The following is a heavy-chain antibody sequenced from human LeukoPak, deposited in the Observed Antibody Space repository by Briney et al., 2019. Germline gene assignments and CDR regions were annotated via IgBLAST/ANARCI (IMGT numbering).Heavy chain of an antibody. J-gene: IGHJ4*02. Sequence: GESLKISCKGSGYSFTSYWIGWVRQMSGKGLELMGIIFPGGSDTRYSPSFEGQVIISADKSISTAYLQRRSLKASDTAMYYCARQEEFGVPLDFWGQGTLVTVSS. V-gene: IGHV5-51*01. CDR3: ARQEEFGVPLDF. CDR1: GYSFTSYW. D-gene: IGHD3-3*01. CDR2: IFPGGSDT.